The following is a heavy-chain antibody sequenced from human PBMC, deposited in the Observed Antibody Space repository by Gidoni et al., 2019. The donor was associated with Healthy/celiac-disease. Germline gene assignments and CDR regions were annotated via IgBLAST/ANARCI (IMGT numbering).Heavy chain of an antibody. J-gene: IGHJ5*02. Sequence: EVQLLESGGGLVQPGGSLRLSCAASGFTFSSYAMRWVRQVPGKGLEWVSAISGSGGRTYYADSVKGRFTISRDNSKNTLYLQMNSLRAEDTAVYYCAKDSRRYDFWSGHGPWFDPWGQGTLVTVSS. CDR1: GFTFSSYA. CDR3: AKDSRRYDFWSGHGPWFDP. CDR2: ISGSGGRT. V-gene: IGHV3-23*01. D-gene: IGHD3-3*01.